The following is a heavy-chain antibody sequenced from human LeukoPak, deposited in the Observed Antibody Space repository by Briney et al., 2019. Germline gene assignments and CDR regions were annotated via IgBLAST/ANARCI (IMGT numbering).Heavy chain of an antibody. CDR2: ISAYNGNT. CDR1: GYTFTSYG. D-gene: IGHD2-15*01. CDR3: ARGAIDIVVVVAATFFDY. Sequence: ASVKVSCKASGYTFTSYGISWVRQAPGQGVEWMGWISAYNGNTNYAQKLQGRVTMTTDTSTSTAYMELRSLRSDDTAVYYCARGAIDIVVVVAATFFDYWGQGTLVTVSS. J-gene: IGHJ4*02. V-gene: IGHV1-18*01.